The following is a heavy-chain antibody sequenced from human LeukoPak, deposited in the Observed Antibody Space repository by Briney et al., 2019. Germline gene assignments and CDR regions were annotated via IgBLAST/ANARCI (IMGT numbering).Heavy chain of an antibody. V-gene: IGHV3-74*01. Sequence: RESLRLSCAASGFTFSSYWMQWVRQAPAKGLVWVSCINSDGSSTSYADSVKGRFTISRDNAKNTLYLQMNSLRAEDTAVYYCARRRAVAGSYWFDPWGQGTLVTVSS. J-gene: IGHJ5*02. CDR2: INSDGSST. CDR3: ARRRAVAGSYWFDP. CDR1: GFTFSSYW. D-gene: IGHD6-19*01.